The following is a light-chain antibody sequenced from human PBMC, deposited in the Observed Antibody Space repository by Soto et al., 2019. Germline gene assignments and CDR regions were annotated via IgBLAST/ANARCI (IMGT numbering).Light chain of an antibody. Sequence: EIVMTHSPATLSVSPGERATLSCRASQSVSSNLAWYQQKPGQAPRLLIYDASTRATGIPAGFSGSGSGTEFTLTISSLQSEDFAIYYCQQYNNWPRTFGQGTKVDIK. J-gene: IGKJ1*01. V-gene: IGKV3-15*01. CDR2: DAS. CDR3: QQYNNWPRT. CDR1: QSVSSN.